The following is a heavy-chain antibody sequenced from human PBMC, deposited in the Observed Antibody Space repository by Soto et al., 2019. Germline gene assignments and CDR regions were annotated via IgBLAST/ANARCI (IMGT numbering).Heavy chain of an antibody. V-gene: IGHV1-18*01. Sequence: QVQLVQSGAEVKKPGASVRVSCKSSGYTFTDYGITWVRQAPGQGLEWMGWINTYKGNINYAQRLQGRVTMTTDTSTRTAYLELRSLTSDDTAVYYCARGRGGYEHFDYWGQGALVTVSS. CDR1: GYTFTDYG. CDR3: ARGRGGYEHFDY. J-gene: IGHJ4*02. CDR2: INTYKGNI. D-gene: IGHD5-12*01.